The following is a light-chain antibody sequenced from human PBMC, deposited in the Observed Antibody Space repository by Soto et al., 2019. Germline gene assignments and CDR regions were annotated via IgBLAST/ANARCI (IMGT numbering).Light chain of an antibody. CDR1: QSVSSSY. V-gene: IGKV3-20*01. J-gene: IGKJ5*01. CDR2: GAS. CDR3: QHYGSSSIT. Sequence: EIVLTQSPCTLYLSPGEIATLSCSASQSVSSSYLAWYQQKLGQAPRLLMYGASSRATGIPDRFSGSGSGTDFTLTISRLEPEDFAVYYCQHYGSSSITFGQGTRLEIK.